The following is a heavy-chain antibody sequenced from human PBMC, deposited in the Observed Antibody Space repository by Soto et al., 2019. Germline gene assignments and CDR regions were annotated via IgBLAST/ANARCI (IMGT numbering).Heavy chain of an antibody. CDR2: IYSGGST. V-gene: IGHV3-66*01. CDR1: GFTVSSNY. J-gene: IGHJ4*02. D-gene: IGHD2-21*01. Sequence: PGGSLRLSCAASGFTVSSNYMSWVRQAPGKGLEWVSVIYSGGSTYYADSVKGRFNISRDNSKNTLYLQMNSLRAEDTAVYYCVRDMQLWRLASWGQGTLVTVSS. CDR3: VRDMQLWRLAS.